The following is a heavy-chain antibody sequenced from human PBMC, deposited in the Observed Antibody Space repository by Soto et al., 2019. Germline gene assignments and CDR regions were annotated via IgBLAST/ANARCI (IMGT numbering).Heavy chain of an antibody. V-gene: IGHV3-49*03. CDR2: IRSKAYGGTT. CDR1: ASSMENLD. D-gene: IGHD1-1*01. Sequence: RHLFFTYTATASSMENLDISWFRQASKKRLEWVGFIRSKAYGGTTEYAASVKGRFTISRDDSKSIAYLQMNSLKTEDTAVYYCTRDAAIGTRYYYGMDVWGQGTTVTVSS. J-gene: IGHJ6*02. CDR3: TRDAAIGTRYYYGMDV.